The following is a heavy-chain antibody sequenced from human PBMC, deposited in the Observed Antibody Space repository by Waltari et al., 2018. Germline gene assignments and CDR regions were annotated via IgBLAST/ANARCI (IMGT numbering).Heavy chain of an antibody. J-gene: IGHJ4*02. CDR2: IYPGDSDT. V-gene: IGHV5-51*01. D-gene: IGHD3-22*01. CDR1: GYTFTSYW. CDR3: ARPLTYYYDSSGYYYYKGDY. Sequence: EVQLVQSGAEVKKPGESLKISCKGSGYTFTSYWNGWVRQMPGKGPGWMGIIYPGDSDTRYSPSFQGQVTISADKSISTAYLQWSSLKASDTAMYYCARPLTYYYDSSGYYYYKGDYWGQGTLVTVSS.